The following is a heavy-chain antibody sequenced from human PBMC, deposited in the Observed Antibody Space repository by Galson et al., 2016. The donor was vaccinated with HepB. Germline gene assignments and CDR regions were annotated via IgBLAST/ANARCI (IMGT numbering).Heavy chain of an antibody. CDR1: GFTFTNYA. D-gene: IGHD6-19*01. Sequence: SLRLSCAASGFTFTNYAMSWVRQAPGKGLEWVSGITGSDGSTRYADSVKGRFIISRDNSKNTLYLQMDSLRAEDTAVYYCAKGSNGWTKCIDFWGQGTLVTVSS. CDR3: AKGSNGWTKCIDF. J-gene: IGHJ4*02. CDR2: ITGSDGST. V-gene: IGHV3-23*01.